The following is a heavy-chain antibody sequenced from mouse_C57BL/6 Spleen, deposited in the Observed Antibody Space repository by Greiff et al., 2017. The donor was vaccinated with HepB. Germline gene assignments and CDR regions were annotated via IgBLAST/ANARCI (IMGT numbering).Heavy chain of an antibody. CDR1: GYTFTSYW. CDR3: ARGFTTVYFDY. CDR2: IYPSDSET. J-gene: IGHJ2*01. Sequence: VQLQQSGAELVRPGSSVKLSCKASGYTFTSYWMDWVKQRPGQGLEWIGNIYPSDSETHYNQKFKDKATLTVDKSSSTAYMQLSSLTSEDSAVYYCARGFTTVYFDYWGHSTTLTVSS. V-gene: IGHV1-61*01. D-gene: IGHD1-1*01.